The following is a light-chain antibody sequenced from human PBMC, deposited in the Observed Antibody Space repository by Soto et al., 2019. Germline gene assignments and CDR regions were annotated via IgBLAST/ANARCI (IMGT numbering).Light chain of an antibody. CDR3: NSYTSTNTHVV. J-gene: IGLJ2*01. V-gene: IGLV2-14*01. Sequence: QSVLTQPAPVSGSPGQSITISCAGTTNDVGGYDYVSWYQQHPGKAPKLIIYEVSNRPSGVSNRYSGSKSGNTASLTISGLQAEDEADYYCNSYTSTNTHVVFGGGTKLTVL. CDR1: TNDVGGYDY. CDR2: EVS.